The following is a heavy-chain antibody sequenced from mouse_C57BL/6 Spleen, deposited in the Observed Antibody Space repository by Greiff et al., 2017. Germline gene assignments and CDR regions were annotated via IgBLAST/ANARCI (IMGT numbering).Heavy chain of an antibody. CDR2: IDPSDSYT. V-gene: IGHV1-69*01. D-gene: IGHD2-12*01. CDR1: GYTFTSYW. J-gene: IGHJ1*03. Sequence: QVQLQQPGAELVMPGASVKLSCKASGYTFTSYWMHWVKQRPGQGLEWIGEIDPSDSYTNYNQKFKGKSTLTVDKSSSPAYMQLSSLTSEDSAVYYCARSGDYTGDFDVWGTGTTVTVSS. CDR3: ARSGDYTGDFDV.